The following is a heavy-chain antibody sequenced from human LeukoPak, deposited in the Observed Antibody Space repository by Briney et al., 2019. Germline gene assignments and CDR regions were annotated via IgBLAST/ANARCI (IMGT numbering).Heavy chain of an antibody. CDR3: ATVRNHYDSSGYHGSSLDY. CDR2: ISAYNGNT. Sequence: ASVKVSCKASGYTFTSYGISWVRQAPGQGLEWMGWISAYNGNTNYAQKVQGRVTMTTDTSTSTAYMELRSLRSDDTAVYYCATVRNHYDSSGYHGSSLDYWGKGTLVTVSS. V-gene: IGHV1-18*01. J-gene: IGHJ4*02. D-gene: IGHD3-22*01. CDR1: GYTFTSYG.